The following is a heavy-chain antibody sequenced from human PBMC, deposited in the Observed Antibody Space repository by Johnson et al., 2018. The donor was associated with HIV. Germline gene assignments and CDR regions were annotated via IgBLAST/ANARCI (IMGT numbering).Heavy chain of an antibody. CDR1: GFTFSSYG. Sequence: QVQLVESGGGVVQPGGSLRLSCAASGFTFSSYGMHWVRQAPGKGLEWVAFIRYDGSNKYYADSVKGRFTISRDNSKNTLYPQMNSLRAEDTAVYYCAKTAAADAFDIWGQGTMVTV. D-gene: IGHD2-2*01. J-gene: IGHJ3*02. CDR2: IRYDGSNK. V-gene: IGHV3-30*02. CDR3: AKTAAADAFDI.